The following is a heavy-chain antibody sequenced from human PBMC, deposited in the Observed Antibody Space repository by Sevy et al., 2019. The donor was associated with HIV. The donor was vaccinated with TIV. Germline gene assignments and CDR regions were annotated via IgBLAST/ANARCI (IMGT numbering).Heavy chain of an antibody. CDR3: ARRPGGVRHFDY. D-gene: IGHD1-1*01. Sequence: GESLKISCKGSGYSSNTYWIGWVRQMPGKGLEWMGIIYPGDSNSRDSPSFQGQVTISADKSISTAYLQLSSLKASDTAMSYSARRPGGVRHFDYWGQGTLVTVSS. CDR1: GYSSNTYW. J-gene: IGHJ4*02. V-gene: IGHV5-51*01. CDR2: IYPGDSNS.